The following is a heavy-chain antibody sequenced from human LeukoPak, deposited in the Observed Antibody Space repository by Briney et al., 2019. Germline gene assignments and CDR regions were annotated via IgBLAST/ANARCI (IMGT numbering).Heavy chain of an antibody. V-gene: IGHV3-21*01. CDR2: ISSSSSYI. CDR1: GFTFSSYS. CDR3: ARDRPYCSSTSCYSWFDP. J-gene: IGHJ5*02. Sequence: GGSLRLSRAASGFTFSSYSTNWVRQAPGKGLEWVSSISSSSSYIYYADSVKGRFTISRDNAKNSLYLQMNSLRAEDTAVYYCARDRPYCSSTSCYSWFDPWGQGTLVTVSS. D-gene: IGHD2-2*02.